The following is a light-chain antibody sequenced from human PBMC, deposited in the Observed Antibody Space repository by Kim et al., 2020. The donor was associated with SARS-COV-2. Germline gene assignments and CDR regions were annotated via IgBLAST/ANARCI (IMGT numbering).Light chain of an antibody. CDR3: QTWGTGIRV. V-gene: IGLV4-69*01. Sequence: AVKLTCTLSSGHSNYAIAWHQQQPEKGPRYLMKLNSDGSHSKGDGIPDRFSGSSSGAERYLTISSLQSEDEADYYCQTWGTGIRVFGGGTKLTVL. CDR2: LNSDGSH. CDR1: SGHSNYA. J-gene: IGLJ3*02.